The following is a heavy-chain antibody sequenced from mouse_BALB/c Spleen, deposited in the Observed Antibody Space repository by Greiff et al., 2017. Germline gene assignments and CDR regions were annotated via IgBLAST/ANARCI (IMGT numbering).Heavy chain of an antibody. CDR3: ARDGAWFAY. V-gene: IGHV3-6*02. J-gene: IGHJ3*01. CDR2: ISYDGSN. CDR1: GYSITSGYF. Sequence: EVQLVESGPGLVKPSQSLSLTCSVTGYSITSGYFWYWIRQFPGNKLEWMGYISYDGSNNYNPSLKNRISITRDTSKNQFFLKLNSVTTEDTATYYCARDGAWFAYWGQGTLVTVSA.